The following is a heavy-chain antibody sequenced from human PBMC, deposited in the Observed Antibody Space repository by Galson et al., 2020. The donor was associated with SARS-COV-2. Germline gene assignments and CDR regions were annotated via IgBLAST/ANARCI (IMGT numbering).Heavy chain of an antibody. D-gene: IGHD3-9*01. J-gene: IGHJ3*02. CDR1: GITFTRSS. V-gene: IGHV1-58*01. CDR3: SARGGILTGDDAFDI. Sequence: SVKVSCKASGITFTRSSVWWVRQARGQGLAWVGWIVVGPGTTNYAQKFLERITITRDSSANTAFMELRGLRSDDTAVYYCSARGGILTGDDAFDIWGQGTMVNVSS. CDR2: IVVGPGTT.